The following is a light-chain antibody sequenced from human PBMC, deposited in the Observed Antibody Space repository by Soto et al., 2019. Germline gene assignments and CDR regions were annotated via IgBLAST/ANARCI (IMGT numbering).Light chain of an antibody. Sequence: EIVLTQSPGTLSLSPGERATLSCRASQSVTSNYLAWYQQKPGQAPRLLVYGASSRATGISDRFSGSGSGTDFTLTISSLEPEDSAVYYCQQRGNWRGTFGGGTKVDIK. CDR3: QQRGNWRGT. CDR2: GAS. CDR1: QSVTSNY. V-gene: IGKV3D-20*02. J-gene: IGKJ4*01.